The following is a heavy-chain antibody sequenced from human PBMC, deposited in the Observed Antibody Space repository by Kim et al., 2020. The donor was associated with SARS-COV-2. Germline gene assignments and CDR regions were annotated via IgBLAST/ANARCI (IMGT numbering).Heavy chain of an antibody. CDR2: ISYDGENK. CDR1: GFTFSRYS. D-gene: IGHD4-17*01. Sequence: GGSLRLSCAASGFTFSRYSMHWVRQALGKGLSWLAFISYDGENKYYADSVKGRFTISRDNSKNTLYLQMNSLRLDDTAVYYCATPYGDYIGGYDSWGQGT. V-gene: IGHV3-30*04. J-gene: IGHJ4*02. CDR3: ATPYGDYIGGYDS.